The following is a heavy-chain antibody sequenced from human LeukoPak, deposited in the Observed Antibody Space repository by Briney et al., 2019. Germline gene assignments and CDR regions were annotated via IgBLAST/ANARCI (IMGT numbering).Heavy chain of an antibody. CDR3: ARQDLGYCSGGSCPSIPNV. CDR1: GGSISSGSYY. D-gene: IGHD2-15*01. J-gene: IGHJ6*04. V-gene: IGHV4-39*01. CDR2: IYYSGST. Sequence: PSETLSLTCTVSGGSISSGSYYWGWIRQPPGKGLEWIGSIYYSGSTYYNPSLKSRVTISVDTSKNQFSLKLSSVTAADTAVYYCARQDLGYCSGGSCPSIPNVWGKGTTVTISS.